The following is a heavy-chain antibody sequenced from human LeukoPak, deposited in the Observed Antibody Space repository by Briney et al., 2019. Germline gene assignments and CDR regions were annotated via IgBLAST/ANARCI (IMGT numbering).Heavy chain of an antibody. CDR2: ISYDGSNK. CDR1: GFTFSSYG. CDR3: AKESYDSSGYFVGVGFDY. V-gene: IGHV3-30*18. Sequence: PGGSLRLSCAASGFTFSSYGMHWVRQAPGKGLEGVAVISYDGSNKYYADSVKGRFTISRDNSKNTLYLQMNSLRAEDTAVYYCAKESYDSSGYFVGVGFDYWGQGTLVTVSS. J-gene: IGHJ4*02. D-gene: IGHD3-22*01.